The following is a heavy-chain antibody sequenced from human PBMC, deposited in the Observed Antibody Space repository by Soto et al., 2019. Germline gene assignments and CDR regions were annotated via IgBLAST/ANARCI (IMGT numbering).Heavy chain of an antibody. Sequence: EVQLLESGGGLVQPGGSLRLSCAASGFTFSSYAMSWVRQAPGKGLEWVSAISGSGGSTYYADSVKGRFTISRDNSKNTLYLQMNSLRAEDTAVYYCAKALGHPGIAVAGTEDYWGQGTLVTVSS. V-gene: IGHV3-23*01. CDR3: AKALGHPGIAVAGTEDY. CDR2: ISGSGGST. J-gene: IGHJ4*02. CDR1: GFTFSSYA. D-gene: IGHD6-19*01.